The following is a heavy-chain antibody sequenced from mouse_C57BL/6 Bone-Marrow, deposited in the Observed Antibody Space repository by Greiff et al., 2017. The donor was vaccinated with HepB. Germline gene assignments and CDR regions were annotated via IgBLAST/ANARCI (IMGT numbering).Heavy chain of an antibody. V-gene: IGHV14-4*01. J-gene: IGHJ2*01. CDR1: GFNIKDDY. D-gene: IGHD1-2*01. CDR3: TTTTAPEDY. Sequence: EVQLQQSGAELVRPGASVKLSCTASGFNIKDDYMHWVKQRPEQGLEWIGWIDPENGDTEYASKFQGKATITADPSSNTAYLQLSSLTSEDTAVYYCTTTTAPEDYWGQGTTLTVSS. CDR2: IDPENGDT.